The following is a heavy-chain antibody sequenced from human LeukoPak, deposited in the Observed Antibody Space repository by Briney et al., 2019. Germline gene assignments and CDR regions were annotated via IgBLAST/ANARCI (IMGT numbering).Heavy chain of an antibody. Sequence: KTSETLSLTCAVYGGSFSGYYWSWIRQPPGKGLEWIGEINHSGSTNYNPSLKSRVTMSVDTSKNQFSLKLSSVTAADTAVYYCAREPWDENYYDSSGSFDYWGQGTWSPSPQ. J-gene: IGHJ4*02. V-gene: IGHV4-34*01. CDR1: GGSFSGYY. CDR3: AREPWDENYYDSSGSFDY. CDR2: INHSGST. D-gene: IGHD3-22*01.